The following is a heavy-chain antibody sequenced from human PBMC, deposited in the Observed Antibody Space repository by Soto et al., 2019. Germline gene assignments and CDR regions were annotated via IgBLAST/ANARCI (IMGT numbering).Heavy chain of an antibody. V-gene: IGHV3-9*01. J-gene: IGHJ4*02. CDR3: AKGGTETTGGLHY. CDR1: GFTFDDYA. D-gene: IGHD4-17*01. Sequence: GGSLRLSCAASGFTFDDYAMHWVRQAPGKGLEWVSCISWNSGSIGYADSMKGRFTISRDNAKNSLYLQMNSLRAEDTALYYCAKGGTETTGGLHYWGQGTLVTVS. CDR2: ISWNSGSI.